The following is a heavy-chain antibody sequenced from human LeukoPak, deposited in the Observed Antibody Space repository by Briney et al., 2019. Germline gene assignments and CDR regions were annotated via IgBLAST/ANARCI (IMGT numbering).Heavy chain of an antibody. CDR3: ARRFLEWFNWFDP. Sequence: GGSLRLSCAASGFTFSDYYMTWIRQAPGQGLEWVSYISYSSSTTYYADSVKGRFTISRDNAKNSLYLQMNSLRAEDTAVYYCARRFLEWFNWFDPWGQGTLVTVSS. D-gene: IGHD3-3*01. V-gene: IGHV3-11*04. CDR2: ISYSSSTT. CDR1: GFTFSDYY. J-gene: IGHJ5*02.